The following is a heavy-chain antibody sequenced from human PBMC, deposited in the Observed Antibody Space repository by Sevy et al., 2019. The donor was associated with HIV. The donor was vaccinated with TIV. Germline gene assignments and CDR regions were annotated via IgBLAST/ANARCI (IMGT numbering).Heavy chain of an antibody. CDR3: AGGRSLGESDAFDI. J-gene: IGHJ3*02. V-gene: IGHV4-30-4*01. CDR2: IYYRGST. D-gene: IGHD3-16*01. CDR1: GGSISSGAYY. Sequence: SETLSLTCTVSGGSISSGAYYWSCIRQPPGKGLEWIGYIYYRGSTYYNPSLKSRVTISADTSKNQFSLKPSSVTAADTAEYYCAGGRSLGESDAFDIWGQGTMVTVSS.